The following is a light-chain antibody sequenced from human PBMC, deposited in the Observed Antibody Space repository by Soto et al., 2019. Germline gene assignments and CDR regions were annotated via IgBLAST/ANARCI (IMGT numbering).Light chain of an antibody. CDR3: QQYRNWPPFT. V-gene: IGKV3D-15*01. CDR1: QSVSSN. CDR2: GAS. J-gene: IGKJ3*01. Sequence: EIVMTQSPATLSVSPGERATLSCRASQSVSSNLAWYQQKPGQAPRLLIYGASTRATGIPARFSGSGSGTHFHLTNSSRQSENFAVYYCQQYRNWPPFTFGPGTKVDI.